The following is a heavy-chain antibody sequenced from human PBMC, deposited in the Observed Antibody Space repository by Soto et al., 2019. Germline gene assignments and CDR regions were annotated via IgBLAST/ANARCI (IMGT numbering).Heavy chain of an antibody. CDR1: GFTFRSYG. CDR3: AKYTVGGPAGYIDY. CDR2: ISYEGRNK. V-gene: IGHV3-30*18. J-gene: IGHJ4*02. D-gene: IGHD3-10*01. Sequence: PGGSLRLSWAASGFTFRSYGMHWVRQAPGKGLEGVAVISYEGRNKDYADSVKGRFTISRDNSKNTLYLQLNSLRAEDPAVYYCAKYTVGGPAGYIDYPAQGILVNVST.